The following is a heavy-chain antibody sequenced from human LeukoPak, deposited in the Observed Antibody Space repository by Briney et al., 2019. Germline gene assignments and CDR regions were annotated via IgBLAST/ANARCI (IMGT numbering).Heavy chain of an antibody. J-gene: IGHJ4*02. V-gene: IGHV3-11*01. CDR2: ISSSGSTI. D-gene: IGHD6-19*01. Sequence: GGSLRLSCAASGFTFSDYYMSWIRQAPGKGLEWVSYISSSGSTIYCADSVEGRFTISRDNAKNSLYLQMNSLRAEDTAVYYCASPDSVAGHNFDYWGQGTLVTVSS. CDR1: GFTFSDYY. CDR3: ASPDSVAGHNFDY.